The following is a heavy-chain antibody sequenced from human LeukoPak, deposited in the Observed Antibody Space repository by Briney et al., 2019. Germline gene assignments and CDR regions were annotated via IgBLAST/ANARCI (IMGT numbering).Heavy chain of an antibody. Sequence: GGSLRLSCAASGFTFSSYAMSWVRQAPGKGLEWVSAISGSGGSTYYADSVKGRFTISRDNSKNTLYLQMNSLRAEDTAVYYCAKGQYSSSSLGVIDYWGQGTLVTVSS. CDR2: ISGSGGST. CDR3: AKGQYSSSSLGVIDY. CDR1: GFTFSSYA. J-gene: IGHJ4*02. D-gene: IGHD6-13*01. V-gene: IGHV3-23*01.